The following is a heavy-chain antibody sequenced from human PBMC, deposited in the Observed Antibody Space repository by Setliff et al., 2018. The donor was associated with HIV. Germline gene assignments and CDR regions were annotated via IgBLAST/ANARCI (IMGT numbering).Heavy chain of an antibody. CDR1: GVAISNYY. D-gene: IGHD3-16*01. CDR2: TTSNGRTT. Sequence: GGSLRLSCAASGVAISNYYMDWVRQAPGKGLEWVSATTSNGRTTDYAESVRGRFTLSRDNSRNTLYLHMTSLRAEDTAIYYCAKDLGPYYYYGVDVWGQGTTVTVSS. V-gene: IGHV3-23*01. CDR3: AKDLGPYYYYGVDV. J-gene: IGHJ6*02.